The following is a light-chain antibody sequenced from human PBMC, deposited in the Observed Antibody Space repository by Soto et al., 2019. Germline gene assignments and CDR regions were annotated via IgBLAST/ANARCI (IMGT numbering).Light chain of an antibody. CDR1: QSISSKF. Sequence: TVLTQSPCTLSLTPGEGATLPCSASQSISSKFLAWYQQKRGQAPRLLIHGASNRATGIPDRFSGSGSGTDFTLTITRLEPEDFAVYYCQQYASSPRTLAQGTKVDI. CDR2: GAS. J-gene: IGKJ1*01. CDR3: QQYASSPRT. V-gene: IGKV3-20*01.